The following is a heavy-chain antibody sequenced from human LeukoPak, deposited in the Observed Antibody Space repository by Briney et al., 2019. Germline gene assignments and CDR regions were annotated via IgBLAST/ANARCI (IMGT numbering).Heavy chain of an antibody. D-gene: IGHD6-6*01. V-gene: IGHV4-59*01. CDR1: GGSISSYY. Sequence: PSETLSLTCTVSGGSISSYYWSWLRQPPGKGLEWIGYIYYSGSTNYNPSLKSRVTISVDTSKNQFSLKVSSVTAADTAVYYCARLATLSTVAARGRTWFDAWGQGTLVTVSS. J-gene: IGHJ5*02. CDR3: ARLATLSTVAARGRTWFDA. CDR2: IYYSGST.